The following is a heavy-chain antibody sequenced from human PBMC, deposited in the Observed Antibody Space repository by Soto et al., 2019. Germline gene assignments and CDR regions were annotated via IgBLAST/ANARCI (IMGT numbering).Heavy chain of an antibody. Sequence: GXDATLVNPTQSLTLTCSFSGFSLTTGGVAVGWIRQPPGKALECLALIYWNDDKRYSPSLKNRLTVTKDTSKNQVVLTLTNLEPVDTATYYCAHNLRYLDAMDVWGQGTTVTVSS. J-gene: IGHJ6*02. CDR1: GFSLTTGGVA. CDR3: AHNLRYLDAMDV. D-gene: IGHD3-9*01. CDR2: IYWNDDK. V-gene: IGHV2-5*01.